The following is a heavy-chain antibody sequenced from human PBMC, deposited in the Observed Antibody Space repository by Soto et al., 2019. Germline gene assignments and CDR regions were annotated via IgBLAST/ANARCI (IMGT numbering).Heavy chain of an antibody. V-gene: IGHV4-61*08. J-gene: IGHJ4*02. CDR2: IYHSGIT. CDR3: ARLGIGWESPFDH. D-gene: IGHD1-26*01. Sequence: QVQLQESGPGLMKPSETLSLTCTVSGDSVNNDAYYWSWIRQPPGKGLEWIGYIYHSGITYYNPSLRRRVIMSIDMSENQFSLRLISVTAADTAVYYCARLGIGWESPFDHWGQGTLVNVSS. CDR1: GDSVNNDAYY.